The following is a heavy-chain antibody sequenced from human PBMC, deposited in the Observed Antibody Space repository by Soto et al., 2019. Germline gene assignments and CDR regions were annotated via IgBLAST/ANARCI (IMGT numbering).Heavy chain of an antibody. J-gene: IGHJ3*02. CDR1: GGSISSGGYY. D-gene: IGHD4-4*01. V-gene: IGHV4-31*03. CDR3: AREGRMTTVTTDDAFDI. CDR2: IYYSGST. Sequence: PSETLSLTCTVSGGSISSGGYYWSWIRQHPEKGQERIGYIYYSGSTYYNPSLKSRVTISVDTSKNLFSLKLSFLTAADTAVYYCAREGRMTTVTTDDAFDIWGQGTMVTVSS.